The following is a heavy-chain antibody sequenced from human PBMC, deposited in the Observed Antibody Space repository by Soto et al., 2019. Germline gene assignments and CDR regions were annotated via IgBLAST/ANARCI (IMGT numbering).Heavy chain of an antibody. CDR2: ISGSGGST. CDR3: AKGSRIAVAGTFYYYYGMDV. J-gene: IGHJ6*02. Sequence: PGGSLRLSCAASGFTFSSYAMSWVRQAPGKGLEWVSAISGSGGSTYYADSVKGRFTISRDNSKNTLYLQMNSLRAEDTAVYYCAKGSRIAVAGTFYYYYGMDVWGQGTTVTVSS. D-gene: IGHD6-19*01. CDR1: GFTFSSYA. V-gene: IGHV3-23*01.